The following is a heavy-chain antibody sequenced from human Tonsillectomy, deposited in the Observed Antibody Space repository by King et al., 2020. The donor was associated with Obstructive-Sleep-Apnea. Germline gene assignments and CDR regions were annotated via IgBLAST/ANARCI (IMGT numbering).Heavy chain of an antibody. V-gene: IGHV3-48*04. CDR2: ISISSSTI. D-gene: IGHD2-2*01. CDR1: GFTFSSDS. Sequence: VQLVESGGGLVQPGGSLRLACAASGFTFSSDSMNLVRQAPGKGREWVSYISISSSTIYYADSVKGRFTISRDNAKNSLYLQMNSLRAEDTAVYYCARDGWDDDIVVVPAAVPAPWGQGTLVTVSS. J-gene: IGHJ4*02. CDR3: ARDGWDDDIVVVPAAVPAP.